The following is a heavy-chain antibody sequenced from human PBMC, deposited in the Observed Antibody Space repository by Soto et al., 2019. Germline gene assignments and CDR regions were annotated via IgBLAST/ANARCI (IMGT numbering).Heavy chain of an antibody. V-gene: IGHV3-23*01. J-gene: IGHJ4*02. CDR2: ISASGGST. Sequence: EVQLLESGGGLVQPGGSLRLSCAAAGFTFSDYAMSWVRQAPGKGLEWVSAISASGGSTYYADSVKGRFTISRDNSKNTLYLQMNSLRAEDTALYYCAKGVYYYDSSGRDYWGQGTLVTVSS. CDR1: GFTFSDYA. D-gene: IGHD3-22*01. CDR3: AKGVYYYDSSGRDY.